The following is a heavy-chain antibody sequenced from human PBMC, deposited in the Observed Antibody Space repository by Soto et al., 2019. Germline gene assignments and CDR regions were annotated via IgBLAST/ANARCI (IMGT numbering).Heavy chain of an antibody. CDR3: ARGRYDYVWGSYRPVHLDY. CDR1: GDTFSSYA. V-gene: IGHV1-69*01. CDR2: IIPIFGTA. Sequence: QVQLVQSGAEVKKPGSSVKVSCKASGDTFSSYAISWVRQAPGQGLEWMGGIIPIFGTANYAQKFQGRVTITADESTSTAYMELSSLRSEDTAVYYCARGRYDYVWGSYRPVHLDYWGQGTLVTVSS. J-gene: IGHJ4*02. D-gene: IGHD3-16*02.